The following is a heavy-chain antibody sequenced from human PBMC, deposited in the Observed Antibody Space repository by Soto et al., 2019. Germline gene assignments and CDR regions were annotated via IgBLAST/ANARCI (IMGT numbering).Heavy chain of an antibody. CDR2: ISYDVSNK. CDR1: GFTFSSYA. V-gene: IGHV3-30-3*01. J-gene: IGHJ3*02. D-gene: IGHD5-12*01. Sequence: GGSLRLSCAASGFTFSSYAMHWVRQAPGKGLEWVAVISYDVSNKYYADSVKGRFTISRDNSKNTLYLQMNSLRAEDTAVYYCARVGLGYEAFDIWGQGTMVTVSS. CDR3: ARVGLGYEAFDI.